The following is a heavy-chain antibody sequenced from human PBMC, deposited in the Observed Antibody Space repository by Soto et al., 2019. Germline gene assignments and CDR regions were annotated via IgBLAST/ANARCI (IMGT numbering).Heavy chain of an antibody. D-gene: IGHD6-13*01. J-gene: IGHJ2*01. CDR3: ARSLAADGSRSQMYFDL. CDR1: GFLLNTSGVA. CDR2: IYWDDDK. Sequence: QITLKESGPTLVKPTQTLTLTCTFSGFLLNTSGVAVGWIRQPPGKALEWLALIYWDDDKRYSPSLKNRLTVTKDTSKNQVVLTLTNLDPVDTATYYCARSLAADGSRSQMYFDLWGRGTLVTVSS. V-gene: IGHV2-5*02.